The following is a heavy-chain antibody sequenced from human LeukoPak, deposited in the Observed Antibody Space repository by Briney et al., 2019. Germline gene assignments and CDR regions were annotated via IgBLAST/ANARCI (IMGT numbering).Heavy chain of an antibody. CDR1: GGSFSGYY. D-gene: IGHD3-10*01. V-gene: IGHV4-34*01. CDR2: INHSGST. CDR3: ARLTPGKNWFDP. Sequence: KPSETLSLTCAVYGGSFSGYYWSWIRQPPGKGLEWIGEINHSGSTNYNPSLKSRVTISVDTSKNQFSLKLNSVTAADTSVYYCARLTPGKNWFDPWGHGTLVTVSS. J-gene: IGHJ5*02.